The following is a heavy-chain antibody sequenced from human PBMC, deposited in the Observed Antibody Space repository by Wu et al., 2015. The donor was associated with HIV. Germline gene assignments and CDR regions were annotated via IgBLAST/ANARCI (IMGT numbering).Heavy chain of an antibody. Sequence: QVQLVQSGAEVKKPGSSVKVSCKASGGTFSSYAISWVRQAPGQGLEWMGRIIPIFGTANYAQKFQGRVTITADESTSTAYMELSSLRSEDTAVYYCANLYSSSWSDYYYYGMDVWGQGTTVTVSS. CDR3: ANLYSSSWSDYYYYGMDV. CDR1: GGTFSSYA. D-gene: IGHD6-13*01. J-gene: IGHJ6*02. V-gene: IGHV1-69*13. CDR2: IIPIFGTA.